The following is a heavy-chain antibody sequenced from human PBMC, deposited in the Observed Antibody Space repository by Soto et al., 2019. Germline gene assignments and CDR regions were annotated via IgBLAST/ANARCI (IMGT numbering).Heavy chain of an antibody. CDR3: ARVGLLWFGSRPNPFDY. Sequence: SVKVSCKASGGTFSSYTISWVRQAPGQGLEWMGRIIPILGIANYAQKFQGRVTITADKSTSTAYMELSSLRSDDTAVYYCARVGLLWFGSRPNPFDYWGQGTLVTVSS. D-gene: IGHD3-10*01. J-gene: IGHJ4*02. CDR1: GGTFSSYT. V-gene: IGHV1-69*02. CDR2: IIPILGIA.